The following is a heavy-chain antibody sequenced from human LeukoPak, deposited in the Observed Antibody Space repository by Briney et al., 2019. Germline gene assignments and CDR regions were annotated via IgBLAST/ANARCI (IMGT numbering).Heavy chain of an antibody. Sequence: GGSLRLSCAASGFTFISDWMSWVRQAPGTGLEWVANIKQDGSEKYYVDSVKGRFTISRDNAKNSLYLQMNSLRAEDTAVYYCAREGYYDHVWGSYLLNWGQGTLVTVSS. CDR3: AREGYYDHVWGSYLLN. CDR2: IKQDGSEK. J-gene: IGHJ4*02. D-gene: IGHD3-16*02. CDR1: GFTFISDW. V-gene: IGHV3-7*01.